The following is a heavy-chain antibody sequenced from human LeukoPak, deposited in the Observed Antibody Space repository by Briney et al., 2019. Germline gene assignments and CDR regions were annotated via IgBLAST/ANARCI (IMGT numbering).Heavy chain of an antibody. CDR2: TYYRSKWYS. J-gene: IGHJ4*02. V-gene: IGHV6-1*01. D-gene: IGHD3-22*01. CDR3: ARMQGTYYYDTGGHHLTD. CDR1: GDSVSSNSAA. Sequence: SQTLLLTCAISGDSVSSNSAAWNWIRQSPSRGLEWLGRTYYRSKWYSEYAESVSSRITINPDTSKNQFSLLLNSVTPEDTAVYYCARMQGTYYYDTGGHHLTDWGQGTLVTVSS.